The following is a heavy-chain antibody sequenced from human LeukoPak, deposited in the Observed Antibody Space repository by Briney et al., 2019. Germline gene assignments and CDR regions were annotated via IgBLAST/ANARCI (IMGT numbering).Heavy chain of an antibody. V-gene: IGHV1-46*01. Sequence: ASVKVSCKASGYTFSSHYIHWVRQAPGQGLEWMGRINPSGDNTGYAQKFEGRVTMTGDMSTTTAFMELSSLRSEDTALYYCARGRIAGISFDLWGQGTMVTVSS. CDR1: GYTFSSHY. J-gene: IGHJ3*01. CDR3: ARGRIAGISFDL. CDR2: INPSGDNT.